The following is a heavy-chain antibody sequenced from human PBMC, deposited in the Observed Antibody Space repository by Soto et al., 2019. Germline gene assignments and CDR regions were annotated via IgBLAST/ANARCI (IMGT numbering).Heavy chain of an antibody. D-gene: IGHD6-6*01. Sequence: EVQLVESGGGLIQPGGSLRLSCAASGFTVSSNYMSWVRQAPGKGLEWVSVIYSGGSTYYADSVKGRFTISRDNSKNTLYLQMSSLRAEDTAVYYCASAARLYYGMDVWGQGTTVTVSS. J-gene: IGHJ6*02. CDR2: IYSGGST. V-gene: IGHV3-53*01. CDR3: ASAARLYYGMDV. CDR1: GFTVSSNY.